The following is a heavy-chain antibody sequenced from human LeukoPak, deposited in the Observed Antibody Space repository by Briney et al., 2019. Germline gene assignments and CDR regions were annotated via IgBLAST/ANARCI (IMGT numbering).Heavy chain of an antibody. CDR1: GFTFSSYA. V-gene: IGHV3-23*01. Sequence: GGSLRLSCAASGFTFSSYAMSWFRQAPGKGLEWVSAISGSGGSTYYADSVKGRFTISRDNSKNTLYLQMNSLRAEDTAVYYCAKPAYSGSYLGWFDPWGQGTLVTVSS. CDR3: AKPAYSGSYLGWFDP. J-gene: IGHJ5*02. CDR2: ISGSGGST. D-gene: IGHD1-26*01.